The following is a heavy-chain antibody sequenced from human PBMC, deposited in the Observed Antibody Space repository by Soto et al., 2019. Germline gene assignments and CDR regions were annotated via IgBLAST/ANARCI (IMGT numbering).Heavy chain of an antibody. V-gene: IGHV1-2*02. D-gene: IGHD6-13*01. J-gene: IGHJ5*02. CDR3: ARGIAAAATGWFDP. CDR2: INPNSGGT. CDR1: GYTFTGYY. Sequence: GASVKVSCKASGYTFTGYYMHWVRQAPGQGLEWMGWINPNSGGTNYAQKFQGRVTMTRDTSISTAYMELSRLRSDDTAVYYCARGIAAAATGWFDPWGQGTLVTVSS.